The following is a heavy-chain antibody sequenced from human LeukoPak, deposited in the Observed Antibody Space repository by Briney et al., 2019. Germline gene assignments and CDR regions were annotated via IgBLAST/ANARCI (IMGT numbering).Heavy chain of an antibody. J-gene: IGHJ3*02. CDR3: ARENEFDSSGYYYVSGFDI. CDR2: ISSSSSYI. Sequence: PGGSLGLSCAASGFTFSSYWMSWVRQAPGKGLEWVSSISSSSSYIYYADSVKGRFTISRDNAKNSLYLQMNSLRAEDTAVYYCARENEFDSSGYYYVSGFDIWGHGTVVTVSS. CDR1: GFTFSSYW. D-gene: IGHD3-22*01. V-gene: IGHV3-21*01.